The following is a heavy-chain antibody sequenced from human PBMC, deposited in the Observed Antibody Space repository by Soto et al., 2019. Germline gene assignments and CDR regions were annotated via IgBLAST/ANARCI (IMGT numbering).Heavy chain of an antibody. CDR1: GYTFTDYV. J-gene: IGHJ4*02. V-gene: IGHV1-3*01. CDR2: IHGGNGNT. D-gene: IGHD1-26*01. Sequence: QLVQSGAEVKKPGASVKVSCKASGYTFTDYVIHWVRQAPGQRPEWMGWIHGGNGNTEYSQKFQGRVTITRDTSATTSHMELSILRSGDTAVFYCAREDNPQSGTYFFDSWGQGTLVTVSS. CDR3: AREDNPQSGTYFFDS.